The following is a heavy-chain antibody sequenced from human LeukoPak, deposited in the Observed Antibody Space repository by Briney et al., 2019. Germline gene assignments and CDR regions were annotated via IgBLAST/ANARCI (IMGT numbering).Heavy chain of an antibody. CDR1: GGSISSYY. Sequence: PSETLSLTCTVSGGSISSYYWSWIRQPPGKGLEWIGYIYYSGSTNYNPSLKSRVTISVDTSKNQFSLKLSSVTAADTAVYYCARDQTDDSASYNLFDPWGQGTLVTVSS. CDR3: ARDQTDDSASYNLFDP. CDR2: IYYSGST. J-gene: IGHJ5*02. D-gene: IGHD1-26*01. V-gene: IGHV4-59*01.